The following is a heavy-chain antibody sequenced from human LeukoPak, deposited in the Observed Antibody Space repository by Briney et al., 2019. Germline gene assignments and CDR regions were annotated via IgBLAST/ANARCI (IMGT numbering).Heavy chain of an antibody. CDR3: TRGGLGATTGYYYYYMDV. CDR1: GGSIGSSSYY. CDR2: IYYSGST. Sequence: SETLSLTCTVSGGSIGSSSYYWGWIRQPPGKGLAWIGSIYYSGSTYYNPSLKSRVTISVDTSKNQFSLKLSSVTAADTAVYYCTRGGLGATTGYYYYYMDVWGKGTTVTISS. J-gene: IGHJ6*03. V-gene: IGHV4-39*07. D-gene: IGHD1-26*01.